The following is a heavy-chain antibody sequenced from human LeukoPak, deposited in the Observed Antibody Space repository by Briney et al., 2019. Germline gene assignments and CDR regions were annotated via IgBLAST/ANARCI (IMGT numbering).Heavy chain of an antibody. CDR3: ARDHNYRPYYYDSSGYYPDAFDI. J-gene: IGHJ3*02. D-gene: IGHD3-22*01. Sequence: PGGSLRLSCAASGFDFKNYGMHWVRQAPGKGLEGVAFIRYDGSPKYYADSVRGRFTISRDNAKNSLYLQMNSLRAEDTAVYYCARDHNYRPYYYDSSGYYPDAFDIWGQGTMVTVSS. CDR2: IRYDGSPK. V-gene: IGHV3-30*02. CDR1: GFDFKNYG.